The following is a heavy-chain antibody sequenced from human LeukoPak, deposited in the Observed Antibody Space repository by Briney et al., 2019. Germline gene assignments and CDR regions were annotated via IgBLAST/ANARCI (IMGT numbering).Heavy chain of an antibody. J-gene: IGHJ6*03. V-gene: IGHV4-39*07. CDR2: IYYSGST. CDR3: ARDGLYYDFWSGYRNYYYYYMDV. Sequence: SETLSLTCTVSGGSISSSSYYWGWIRQPPGKGLEWIGSIYYSGSTYYNPSLKSRVTISVDTSKNQFSLKLSSVTAADTAVYYCARDGLYYDFWSGYRNYYYYYMDVWGKGTTVTVSS. D-gene: IGHD3-3*01. CDR1: GGSISSSSYY.